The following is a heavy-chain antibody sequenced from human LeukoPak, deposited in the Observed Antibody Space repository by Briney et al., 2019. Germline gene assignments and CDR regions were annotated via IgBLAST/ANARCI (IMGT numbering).Heavy chain of an antibody. CDR1: GFTFGSYS. Sequence: GGSLRRSCAASGFTFGSYSMNWVRQAPGKGLEWVSSISSSSSYIYYADSVKGRFTISRDNAKNSLYLQMNSLRAEDTAVYYCARDLPYYSDSRVPIMDYWGQGTLATVSS. CDR2: ISSSSSYI. D-gene: IGHD3-22*01. V-gene: IGHV3-21*01. CDR3: ARDLPYYSDSRVPIMDY. J-gene: IGHJ4*02.